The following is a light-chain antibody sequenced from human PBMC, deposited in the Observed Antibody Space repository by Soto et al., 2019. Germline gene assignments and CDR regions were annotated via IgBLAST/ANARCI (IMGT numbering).Light chain of an antibody. Sequence: EIVLTQSPATLSLSPGERATLSCRASQSVSNFLAWYQQKPGQAPRLLIYDASTRATGIPARFSGSGSGTDFTLTIRSLEPEDLAVYYCQQHANWPLTVGGGTKVDIK. CDR1: QSVSNF. J-gene: IGKJ4*01. V-gene: IGKV3-11*01. CDR2: DAS. CDR3: QQHANWPLT.